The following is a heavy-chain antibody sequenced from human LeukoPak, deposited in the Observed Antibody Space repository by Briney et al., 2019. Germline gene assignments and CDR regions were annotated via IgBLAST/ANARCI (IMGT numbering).Heavy chain of an antibody. CDR2: IYYSGST. D-gene: IGHD5-18*01. V-gene: IGHV4-59*08. CDR3: ARHGGYSYGPFDY. Sequence: SETLSLTCTVSGGSISSYYWSWIRQPPGKGLEWIGYIYYSGSTNYNPFLKTRVTISVDTSKNQFSLKRSSVTAADTAVYYCARHGGYSYGPFDYWGQGTLVTVSS. CDR1: GGSISSYY. J-gene: IGHJ4*02.